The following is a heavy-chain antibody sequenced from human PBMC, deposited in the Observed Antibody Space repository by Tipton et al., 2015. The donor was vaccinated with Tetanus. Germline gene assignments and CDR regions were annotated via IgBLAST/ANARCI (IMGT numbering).Heavy chain of an antibody. CDR1: GDSITNSY. V-gene: IGHV4-59*12. Sequence: TLSLTCTVSGDSITNSYWTWIRQAPGKGLEWIAYIYHTGSTNYNPSLQSRVTISVDTSKNLFSLRLNSVTAADTAVYYCARMQRYGMDVWGQGTTVTVSS. CDR3: ARMQRYGMDV. D-gene: IGHD6-25*01. CDR2: IYHTGST. J-gene: IGHJ6*02.